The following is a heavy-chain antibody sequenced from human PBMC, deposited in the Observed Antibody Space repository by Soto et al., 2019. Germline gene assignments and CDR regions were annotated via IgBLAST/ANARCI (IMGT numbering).Heavy chain of an antibody. J-gene: IGHJ4*02. Sequence: EVQLVESGGGLVQPGGSLRLTCAASGFTLSGYWMSWVRQAPGKGLEWVANVKQDGSDKHYVDSVKGRFTISRDNAKNSLYLQMKSLRVEDTAVYYCARGGGNFDQWGQGTLVTVSS. CDR3: ARGGGNFDQ. D-gene: IGHD3-16*01. V-gene: IGHV3-7*04. CDR2: VKQDGSDK. CDR1: GFTLSGYW.